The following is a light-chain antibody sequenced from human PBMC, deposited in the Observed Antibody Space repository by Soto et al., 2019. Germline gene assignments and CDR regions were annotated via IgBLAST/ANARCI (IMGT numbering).Light chain of an antibody. CDR3: HQSYTSGT. CDR2: AAS. CDR1: QSIGRL. J-gene: IGKJ1*01. Sequence: EIQLTQSPSSLSASVGDRVTITCRASQSIGRLLNWYQQKPGKAPNLLIYAASSLHSGVPSRFSGSGSGTDFTLAISSLQPEDFATYYCHQSYTSGTFGQGTKVDIK. V-gene: IGKV1-39*01.